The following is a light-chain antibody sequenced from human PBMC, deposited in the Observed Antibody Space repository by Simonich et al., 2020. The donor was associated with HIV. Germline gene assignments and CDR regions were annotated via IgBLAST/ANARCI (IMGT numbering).Light chain of an antibody. V-gene: IGLV1-40*01. CDR1: SSNIGAGYD. CDR2: CNS. J-gene: IGLJ3*02. Sequence: QSVLTQPPSVSGAPGQRVTISCTGSSSNIGAGYDVHWYQQLPGTAPKLLIYCNSNRPSGVPDRFSGSKSGTSASLAITGLQVDDEADYYCQSSDSSLSGSVFGGGTKLTVL. CDR3: QSSDSSLSGSV.